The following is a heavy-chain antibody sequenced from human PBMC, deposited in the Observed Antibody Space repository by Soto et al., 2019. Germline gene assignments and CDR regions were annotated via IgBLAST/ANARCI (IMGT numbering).Heavy chain of an antibody. CDR3: ARVGSSILTAEHNWFDP. Sequence: SETLSLTCTVSGGSISSGGYYWSWIRQHPGKGLEWIGYIYYSGSTYYNPSLKSRVTISVDTSKNQFSLKLSSVTAADTAVYYCARVGSSILTAEHNWFDPWGQGTLVTVSS. CDR1: GGSISSGGYY. J-gene: IGHJ5*02. CDR2: IYYSGST. V-gene: IGHV4-31*03. D-gene: IGHD3-9*01.